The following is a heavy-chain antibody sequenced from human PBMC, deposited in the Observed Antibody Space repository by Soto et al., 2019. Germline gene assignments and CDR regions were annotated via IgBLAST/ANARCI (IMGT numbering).Heavy chain of an antibody. D-gene: IGHD4-17*01. Sequence: GASVKVSCKASGYTFTSYAMHWVRQAPGQRLEWMGWINAGNGNTKYSQKFQGRVTITRDTSASTAYMELSSLRSDDTAVYYCARAGYGDYVRAFDIWGQGTIVTVSS. J-gene: IGHJ3*02. V-gene: IGHV1-3*01. CDR2: INAGNGNT. CDR1: GYTFTSYA. CDR3: ARAGYGDYVRAFDI.